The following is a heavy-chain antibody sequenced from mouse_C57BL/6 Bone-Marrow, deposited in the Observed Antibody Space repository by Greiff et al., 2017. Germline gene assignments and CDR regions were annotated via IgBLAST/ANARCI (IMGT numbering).Heavy chain of an antibody. D-gene: IGHD1-1*01. CDR3: ARDRADYYGSSYDYAMDY. CDR2: ISDGGSYT. Sequence: EVKLMESGGGLVKPGGSLKLSCAASGFTFSSYAMSWVRQTPEKRLEWVATISDGGSYTYYPDNVKGRFTISRDNAKNNLYLQMSHLKSEDTAMYYCARDRADYYGSSYDYAMDYWGQGTSVTVSS. CDR1: GFTFSSYA. J-gene: IGHJ4*01. V-gene: IGHV5-4*01.